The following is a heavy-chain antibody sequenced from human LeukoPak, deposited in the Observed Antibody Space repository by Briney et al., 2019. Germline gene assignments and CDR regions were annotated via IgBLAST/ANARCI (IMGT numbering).Heavy chain of an antibody. CDR1: GFTFSSYG. CDR3: AKDGNGYYDFWSGPGGYFDY. J-gene: IGHJ4*02. Sequence: PGGSLRLSCAASGFTFSSYGTHWVRQAPGKGLEWVAFIRYDGSNKYYADSVKGRFTISRDNSKNTLYLQMNSLRAEDTAVYYCAKDGNGYYDFWSGPGGYFDYWGQGTLVTVSS. D-gene: IGHD3-3*01. CDR2: IRYDGSNK. V-gene: IGHV3-30*02.